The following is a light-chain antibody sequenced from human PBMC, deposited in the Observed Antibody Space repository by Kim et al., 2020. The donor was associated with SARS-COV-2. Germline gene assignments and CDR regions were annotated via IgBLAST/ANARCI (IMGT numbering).Light chain of an antibody. V-gene: IGLV1-47*01. J-gene: IGLJ3*02. CDR3: TAWDDSLSGHWV. CDR2: RNN. CDR1: TSNIGNNY. Sequence: VTISCSGSTSNIGNNYVYWYQQFPGTAPKLLIYRNNQRPSGVPDRFSASKSGTSASLAISGLRSEDEADYYCTAWDDSLSGHWVFGGGTKVTVL.